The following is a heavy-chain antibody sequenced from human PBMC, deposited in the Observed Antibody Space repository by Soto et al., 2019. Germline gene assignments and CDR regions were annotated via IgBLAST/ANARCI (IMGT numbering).Heavy chain of an antibody. D-gene: IGHD2-2*01. CDR1: GFTFSSYG. Sequence: QVQLVESGGGVVQPGRSLRLSCAASGFTFSSYGMHWVRQAPGKGLEWVAVISYDGSNKYYADSVKGRFTISRDNSKNTLYLQMNGLRAEDTAVYYCAKDGLSIVVVPAATDNNYYYYMDVWGKGTTVTVSS. CDR2: ISYDGSNK. J-gene: IGHJ6*03. V-gene: IGHV3-30*18. CDR3: AKDGLSIVVVPAATDNNYYYYMDV.